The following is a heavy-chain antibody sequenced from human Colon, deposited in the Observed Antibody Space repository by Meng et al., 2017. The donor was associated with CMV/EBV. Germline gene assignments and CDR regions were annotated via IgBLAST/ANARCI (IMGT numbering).Heavy chain of an antibody. Sequence: GGSLRLSCTASGFIFTDYAMAWVRQAPGEGLEWVSAINGRGDNTYYADSVRGRFTISRDNSKNMLYLQMNSLRVEDTAAHYYCARVWGGYDYGFDYWGQGTLVTVSS. CDR1: GFIFTDYA. CDR3: ARVWGGYDYGFDY. J-gene: IGHJ4*02. V-gene: IGHV3-23*01. D-gene: IGHD5-12*01. CDR2: INGRGDNT.